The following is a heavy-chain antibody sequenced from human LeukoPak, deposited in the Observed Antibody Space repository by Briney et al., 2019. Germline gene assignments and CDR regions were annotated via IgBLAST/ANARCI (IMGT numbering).Heavy chain of an antibody. CDR2: INRDGSST. J-gene: IGHJ4*02. V-gene: IGHV3-74*01. Sequence: GGSLRLACAAYGFTFSSYWMHWVRQAPGKGLVWVSRINRDGSSTTYADSVKGRFTISRDNAKNTLYLQMNSLRAEDTAVYYCASSTYCSGGGCYSRTFQYWGQGTLVTVSS. CDR1: GFTFSSYW. D-gene: IGHD2-15*01. CDR3: ASSTYCSGGGCYSRTFQY.